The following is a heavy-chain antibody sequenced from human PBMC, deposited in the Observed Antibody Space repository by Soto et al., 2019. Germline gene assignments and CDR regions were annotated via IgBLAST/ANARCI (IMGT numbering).Heavy chain of an antibody. J-gene: IGHJ4*02. CDR1: GFTFSNAW. Sequence: EVQLVESGGGWVKPGGSLRLSGAASGFTFSNAWMNWVRQAPGKGREWVGRIKSKTDGGTTDYAAPVKGRFTISRDDSKNTLYLQMNSLKTEDTAVYYCTTQYCTNGVCYPPPDFDYWGQGTLVTVSS. CDR2: IKSKTDGGTT. CDR3: TTQYCTNGVCYPPPDFDY. V-gene: IGHV3-15*07. D-gene: IGHD2-8*01.